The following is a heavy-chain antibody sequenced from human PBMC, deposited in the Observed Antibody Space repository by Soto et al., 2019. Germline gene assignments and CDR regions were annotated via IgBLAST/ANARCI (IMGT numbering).Heavy chain of an antibody. CDR3: ARIPIPYYDILTGYLHPFDY. V-gene: IGHV4-39*07. J-gene: IGHJ4*02. CDR2: IYYSGST. Sequence: SETLSLTCTVSGGSISSSSYYWGWIRQPPGKGLEWIGSIYYSGSTYYNPSLKSRVTISVDTSKNQFSLRLSSVTAADTAVYYCARIPIPYYDILTGYLHPFDYWGPGTLVTVSS. CDR1: GGSISSSSYY. D-gene: IGHD3-9*01.